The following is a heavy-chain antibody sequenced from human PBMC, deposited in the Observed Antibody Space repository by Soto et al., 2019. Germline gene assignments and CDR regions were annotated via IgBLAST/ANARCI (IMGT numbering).Heavy chain of an antibody. Sequence: QVQLVQSGAEVKKPGASVKVSCKASGYSFTDYHIHWVRQAPGQGLEWLGRINPKSGGTSTAQKFQGWVTMTTDTSLRTASMELARVNTDDTAIYYCARGDSTDCSNGVCSFFYNHDMDVWGQGTTVTVSS. CDR3: ARGDSTDCSNGVCSFFYNHDMDV. J-gene: IGHJ6*02. V-gene: IGHV1-2*04. CDR2: INPKSGGT. CDR1: GYSFTDYH. D-gene: IGHD2-8*01.